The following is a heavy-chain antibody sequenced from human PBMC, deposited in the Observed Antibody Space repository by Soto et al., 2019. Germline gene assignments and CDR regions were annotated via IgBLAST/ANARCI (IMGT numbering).Heavy chain of an antibody. CDR3: SRAGCSRTSCYTKGTYYYYYYGMDV. CDR1: GYTFTSYG. D-gene: IGHD2-2*02. CDR2: ISAYNGNT. V-gene: IGHV1-18*01. Sequence: ASVKVFCKASGYTFTSYGISWVRQAPGQGLEWMGWISAYNGNTNYAQKLQGRVTMTTDTSTSTAYRELRSLRSDDTAVYYCSRAGCSRTSCYTKGTYYYYYYGMDVWGQGTTVTVAS. J-gene: IGHJ6*02.